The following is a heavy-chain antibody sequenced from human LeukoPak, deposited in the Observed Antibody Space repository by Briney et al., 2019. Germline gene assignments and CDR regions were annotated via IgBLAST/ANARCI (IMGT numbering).Heavy chain of an antibody. CDR3: ARDSIAAAGNGAFDI. J-gene: IGHJ3*02. CDR1: GFTFSSYA. CDR2: ISGSGGST. V-gene: IGHV3-23*01. Sequence: GGSLRLSCAASGFTFSSYAMSWVRQAPGKGLEWVSAISGSGGSTYYAGSVKGRFTISRDNSKNTLYLQMNSLRAEDTAVYYCARDSIAAAGNGAFDIWGQGTMVTVSS. D-gene: IGHD6-13*01.